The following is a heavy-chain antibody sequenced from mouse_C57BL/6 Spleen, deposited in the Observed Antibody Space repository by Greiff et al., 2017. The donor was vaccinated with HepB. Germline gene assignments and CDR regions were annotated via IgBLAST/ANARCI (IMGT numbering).Heavy chain of an antibody. CDR2: IDPEDGDT. CDR1: GFNIKDYY. J-gene: IGHJ3*01. V-gene: IGHV14-1*01. D-gene: IGHD2-2*01. CDR3: TSIYYGYDDWFAY. Sequence: EVQLQQSGAELVRPGASVKLSCTASGFNIKDYYMHWVKQRPEQGLEWIGRIDPEDGDTEYAPKFQGKATMTADTSSNTAYLQLSSLTSEDTAVYYCTSIYYGYDDWFAYGGQGTLVTVSA.